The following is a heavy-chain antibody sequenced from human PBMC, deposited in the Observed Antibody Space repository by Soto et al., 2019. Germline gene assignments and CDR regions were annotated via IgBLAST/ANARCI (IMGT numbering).Heavy chain of an antibody. Sequence: GGSLRLSCVTSRFSFNTFAMSWVRQAPGKGLEWVSAINGGVENTYYADSVKGRFTISSDNSKNTLYLQMNSLRAEDTAVYYCAEPNYDFWSGYYTGQAWFDPWGQGTLVTVSS. CDR3: AEPNYDFWSGYYTGQAWFDP. D-gene: IGHD3-3*01. CDR2: INGGVENT. J-gene: IGHJ5*02. CDR1: RFSFNTFA. V-gene: IGHV3-23*01.